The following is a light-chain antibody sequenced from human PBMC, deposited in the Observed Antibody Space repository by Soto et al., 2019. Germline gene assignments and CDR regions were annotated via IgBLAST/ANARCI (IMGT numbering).Light chain of an antibody. Sequence: EIVLTQSPATLSLSPGERATLSCRASQGVSSYLALYQQKPGQAPRLLIYDASNRATGIPARFSGSGSGTDFTLTISSLEPEDFAVYYCQQRSNWPPITFGQGTRLEIK. CDR2: DAS. CDR1: QGVSSY. V-gene: IGKV3-11*01. J-gene: IGKJ5*01. CDR3: QQRSNWPPIT.